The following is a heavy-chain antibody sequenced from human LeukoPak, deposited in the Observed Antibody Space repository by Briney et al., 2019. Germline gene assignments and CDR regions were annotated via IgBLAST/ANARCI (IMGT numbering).Heavy chain of an antibody. J-gene: IGHJ4*02. Sequence: PQASVKVSCKASGYTFTSYDINWVRQATGQGLEWMGWMNPNSGNTGYAQKFQGRVTMTRNTSISTAYMELSSLRSEDTAVYYCARGPGGWFGELFLSDFDYWGQGTLVTVSS. V-gene: IGHV1-8*01. CDR3: ARGPGGWFGELFLSDFDY. D-gene: IGHD3-10*01. CDR2: MNPNSGNT. CDR1: GYTFTSYD.